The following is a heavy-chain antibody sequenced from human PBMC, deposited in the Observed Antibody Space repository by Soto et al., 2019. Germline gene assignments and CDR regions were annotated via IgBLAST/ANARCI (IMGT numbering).Heavy chain of an antibody. Sequence: GGSLRLSCAASGFSVRTNYMSWVRQAPGKGLEWVSVFESGGSIYYADSVKGRFIISRDYARNTVDLQLNSLRAGDTAVYYCARAGVTPDFFDYWGQGTLGTVPS. V-gene: IGHV3-53*01. CDR1: GFSVRTNY. D-gene: IGHD2-21*02. J-gene: IGHJ4*02. CDR3: ARAGVTPDFFDY. CDR2: FESGGSI.